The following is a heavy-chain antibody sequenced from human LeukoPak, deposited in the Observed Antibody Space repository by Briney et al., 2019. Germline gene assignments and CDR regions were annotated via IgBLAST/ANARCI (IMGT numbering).Heavy chain of an antibody. CDR3: ARGLGDPGWFDP. D-gene: IGHD2-21*01. CDR1: GGSISSYY. Sequence: SETLSLTCTVSGGSISSYYWSWIRQLPGKGLEWIGYIYYSGSTNYNPSLKSRVTISVDTSKNQFSLKLSSVTAADTAVYYCARGLGDPGWFDPWGQGTLVTVSS. CDR2: IYYSGST. V-gene: IGHV4-59*01. J-gene: IGHJ5*02.